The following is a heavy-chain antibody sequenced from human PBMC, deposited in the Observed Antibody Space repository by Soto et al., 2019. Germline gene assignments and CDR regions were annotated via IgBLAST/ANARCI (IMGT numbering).Heavy chain of an antibody. CDR3: AREMATITEIDY. V-gene: IGHV3-48*02. D-gene: IGHD5-12*01. CDR2: ISHATNTI. CDR1: GFTFSTYS. J-gene: IGHJ4*02. Sequence: GGSLRLSCVTSGFTFSTYSMHWVRQAPGKGLKWVSYISHATNTIYYADSVKGRFTISRDNAKNSLYLQMNSLRDEDTAVYYCAREMATITEIDYWGQGTLVPVSS.